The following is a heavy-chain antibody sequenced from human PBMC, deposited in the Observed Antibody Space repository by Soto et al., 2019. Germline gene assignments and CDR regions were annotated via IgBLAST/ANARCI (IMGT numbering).Heavy chain of an antibody. CDR3: ALAPAAHILH. Sequence: QVQLQESGPGLVKPSETLSLTCTVSGGSISSHFWSWIRQPAGKGLEWIGRIYISGSTNYTPSLKSRVTMSVDTSKNQFSLKLSSVTAADTAVYHCALAPAAHILHWGQGTLVTVSS. J-gene: IGHJ1*01. D-gene: IGHD2-2*01. CDR2: IYISGST. V-gene: IGHV4-4*07. CDR1: GGSISSHF.